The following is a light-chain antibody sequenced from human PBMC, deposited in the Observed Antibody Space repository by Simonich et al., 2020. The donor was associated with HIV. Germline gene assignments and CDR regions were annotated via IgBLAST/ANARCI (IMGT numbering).Light chain of an antibody. V-gene: IGKV1-39*01. CDR1: QSISNF. CDR2: AAS. J-gene: IGKJ2*01. Sequence: DIQMTQSPPSLSASVGSGVTNTCRASQSISNFLNWYQQIPGKAPMILIYAASTLQSGVPSRLSGSGSGTDCTLTSSSLQPEDFATYYCHQSYSTPRTFGQGTTLEIK. CDR3: HQSYSTPRT.